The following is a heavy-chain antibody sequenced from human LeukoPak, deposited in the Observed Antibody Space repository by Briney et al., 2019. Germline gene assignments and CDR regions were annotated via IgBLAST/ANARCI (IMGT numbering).Heavy chain of an antibody. CDR3: ARDWVYKIDY. V-gene: IGHV3-74*01. CDR1: GFTFSSYV. CDR2: ISHDGFI. D-gene: IGHD5-24*01. J-gene: IGHJ4*02. Sequence: GGSLRLSCETAGFTFSSYVMHWVRRTPGKGLVWVSRISHDGFISYADSVKGRFTISRDNAKSTLILQMNSPRAEDTAVYYCARDWVYKIDYWGRGTLVTVSS.